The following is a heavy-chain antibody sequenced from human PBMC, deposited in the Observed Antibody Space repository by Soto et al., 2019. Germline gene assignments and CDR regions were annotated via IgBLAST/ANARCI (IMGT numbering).Heavy chain of an antibody. Sequence: SETLSLTCTVSGDSISSGGYYWSWIPHHSGCCLEFIWYIYYSGSTYYNPSHKCPVSISVDMSKNQFSLNLTSVTAAYMAVYYCAASCVGCGGFNYYGMDVWGQGTTVT. J-gene: IGHJ6*02. CDR2: IYYSGST. V-gene: IGHV4-31*01. CDR1: GDSISSGGYY. D-gene: IGHD2-21*01. CDR3: AASCVGCGGFNYYGMDV.